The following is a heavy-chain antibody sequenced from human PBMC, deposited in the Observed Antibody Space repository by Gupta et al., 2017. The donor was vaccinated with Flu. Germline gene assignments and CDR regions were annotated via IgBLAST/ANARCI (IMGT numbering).Heavy chain of an antibody. CDR2: IFPIFGTA. CDR3: ARLYQLHYYFDY. J-gene: IGHJ4*02. D-gene: IGHD2-2*01. V-gene: IGHV1-69*01. Sequence: QVQLVQSGAEAKKPGSSVKVSCKASGGTFRSYAISWVRQAPGQGLEWMGGIFPIFGTANYAQKFQGRVTITADESTSTAYMELSSLRSEDTAVYYCARLYQLHYYFDYWGQGTLVTVSS. CDR1: GGTFRSYA.